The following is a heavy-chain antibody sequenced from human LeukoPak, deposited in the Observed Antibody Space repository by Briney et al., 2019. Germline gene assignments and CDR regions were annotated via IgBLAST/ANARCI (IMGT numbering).Heavy chain of an antibody. Sequence: PVKVSCKASGGTFSSYAISWVRQAPGQGLEWMGGIIPIFGTANYAQKFQGRVTITADESTSTAYMELSSLRSEDTAVYYCARDLVVPAAMGTHDAFDIRGQGTMVTVSS. CDR3: ARDLVVPAAMGTHDAFDI. CDR2: IIPIFGTA. D-gene: IGHD2-2*01. CDR1: GGTFSSYA. V-gene: IGHV1-69*01. J-gene: IGHJ3*02.